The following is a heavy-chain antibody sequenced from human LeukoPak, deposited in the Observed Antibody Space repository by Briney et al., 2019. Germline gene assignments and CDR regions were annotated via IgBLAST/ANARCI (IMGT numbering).Heavy chain of an antibody. CDR2: ISSSSSYI. V-gene: IGHV3-21*01. CDR1: GFTFSSYN. CDR3: ARGSRSSPDYYYYGMDV. J-gene: IGHJ6*02. Sequence: PGGSLRLSCAASGFTFSSYNMNWVRQAPGKGLEWVSSISSSSSYIYYADSVKGRFTISRDNAKNSLYLQMNSLRAEDTAVYYCARGSRSSPDYYYYGMDVWGQGTTVTVSS. D-gene: IGHD2-15*01.